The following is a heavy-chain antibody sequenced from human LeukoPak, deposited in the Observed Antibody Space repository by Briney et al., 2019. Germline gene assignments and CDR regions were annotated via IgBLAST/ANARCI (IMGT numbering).Heavy chain of an antibody. J-gene: IGHJ4*02. Sequence: ASVNVSFTASGYTFTIYGISWVRQAPGQGLEWMGWISAYNGNTNYAQKLQGRVTMTTDTSTSTAYMELRSLRSDDTAVYYCARDYGDYVFDYWGQGTLVTVSS. CDR2: ISAYNGNT. D-gene: IGHD4-17*01. CDR1: GYTFTIYG. V-gene: IGHV1-18*01. CDR3: ARDYGDYVFDY.